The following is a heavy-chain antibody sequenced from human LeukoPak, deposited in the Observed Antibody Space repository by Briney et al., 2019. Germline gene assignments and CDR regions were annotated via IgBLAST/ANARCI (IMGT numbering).Heavy chain of an antibody. J-gene: IGHJ4*02. D-gene: IGHD1-7*01. V-gene: IGHV4-59*01. CDR3: ARGDIIGTLGYFDY. CDR1: GGSISGYY. CDR2: IDYSGST. Sequence: SETLSLTCTVSGGSISGYYWSWIRQPPGKGLEWIGYIDYSGSTNYTPSLKSRVTISVATSNNQFSLKLSSVTAADTAVYYCARGDIIGTLGYFDYWGQGTLVTVSS.